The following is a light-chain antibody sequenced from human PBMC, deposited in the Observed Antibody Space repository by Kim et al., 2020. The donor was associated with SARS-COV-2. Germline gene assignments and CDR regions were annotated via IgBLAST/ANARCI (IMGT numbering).Light chain of an antibody. J-gene: IGLJ3*02. CDR3: AAWDDSLNGWV. CDR1: SSNIGSNT. Sequence: ELTQPPSASGTPGRRVTISCSGSSSNIGSNTVNWYQQLPGTAPKLLVFSNDQRPSGVPDRFSGSKSGTSASLAISGLQSDDESDYYCAAWDDSLNGWVFGGGTQLTVL. V-gene: IGLV1-44*01. CDR2: SND.